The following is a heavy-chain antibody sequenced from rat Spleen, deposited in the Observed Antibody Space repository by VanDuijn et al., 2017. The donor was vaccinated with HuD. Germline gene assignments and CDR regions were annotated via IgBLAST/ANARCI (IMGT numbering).Heavy chain of an antibody. CDR2: ISSDGGRN. J-gene: IGHJ2*01. Sequence: EVQLVESGGGLVQPGRSLKLSCAASGFTFSNYGMTWVRQAPTKGLEWVATISSDGGRNFYRDSVKGRFTISRDNAKSTLSLQMDSLRSEDTATYYCARRHYGYTDYFDYWGQGVMVTVSS. V-gene: IGHV5-29*01. CDR3: ARRHYGYTDYFDY. CDR1: GFTFSNYG. D-gene: IGHD1-9*01.